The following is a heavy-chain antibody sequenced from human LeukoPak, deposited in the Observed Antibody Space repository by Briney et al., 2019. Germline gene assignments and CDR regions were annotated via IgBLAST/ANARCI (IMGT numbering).Heavy chain of an antibody. V-gene: IGHV3-49*03. J-gene: IGHJ4*02. CDR2: IRSKASGGTT. D-gene: IGHD1-26*01. Sequence: GGSLRLSCTASGFTFGDYVLSWFRQAPGKGLEWVGLIRSKASGGTTEYAASVKGRFTISRDDSKSLAYLQMNSLKTEDTAVYYCGRRLVGMNYGARRGFDYWGQGTTVTVSS. CDR1: GFTFGDYV. CDR3: GRRLVGMNYGARRGFDY.